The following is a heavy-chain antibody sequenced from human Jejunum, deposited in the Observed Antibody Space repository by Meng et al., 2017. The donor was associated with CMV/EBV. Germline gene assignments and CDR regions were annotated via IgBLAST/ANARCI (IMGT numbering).Heavy chain of an antibody. CDR1: FPSYW. J-gene: IGHJ4*01. CDR2: IYPGDSET. V-gene: IGHV5-51*01. D-gene: IGHD2-2*01. CDR3: ATALLGPAATVRPNSFNY. Sequence: FPSYWIGWVRQMPGKGLEWMGIIYPGDSETTYNPSFEGQVTMTADKAIDTAYLQWSGLRASDTALYFCATALLGPAATVRPNSFNYWGQERWSPSPQ.